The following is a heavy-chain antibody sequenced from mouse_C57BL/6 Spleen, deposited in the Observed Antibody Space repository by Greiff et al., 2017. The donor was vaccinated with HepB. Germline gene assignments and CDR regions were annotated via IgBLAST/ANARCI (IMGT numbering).Heavy chain of an antibody. D-gene: IGHD2-4*01. V-gene: IGHV1-69*01. Sequence: VQLQQPGAELVMPGASVKLSCKASGYTFTSYWMHWVKQRPGQGLEWIGEIDPSDSYTNYNQKFKGKSTLTVDKSSSTAYMQLSSLTSEDSAVYYCARRRDYDYDGFAYWGQGTLVTVSA. CDR3: ARRRDYDYDGFAY. CDR2: IDPSDSYT. CDR1: GYTFTSYW. J-gene: IGHJ3*01.